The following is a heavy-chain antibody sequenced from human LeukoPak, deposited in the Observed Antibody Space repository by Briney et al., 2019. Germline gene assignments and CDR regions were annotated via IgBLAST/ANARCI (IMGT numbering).Heavy chain of an antibody. V-gene: IGHV3-21*01. CDR1: GFTFSSYA. CDR3: ARGQASDFDY. Sequence: GGSLRLSCAASGFTFSSYAMSWVRQAPGKGLEWVSSISSSSSYIYYVDSVKGRFTISRDNAKNSLYLQMNSLRAEDTAVYYCARGQASDFDYWGQGTLVTVSS. J-gene: IGHJ4*02. CDR2: ISSSSSYI.